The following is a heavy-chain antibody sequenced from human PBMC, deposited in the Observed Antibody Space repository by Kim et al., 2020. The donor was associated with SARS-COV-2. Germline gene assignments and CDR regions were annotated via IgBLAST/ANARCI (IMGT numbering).Heavy chain of an antibody. V-gene: IGHV3-72*01. Sequence: GSLRLSRAASGFSLSDQYMDWVRQAPGKGLEWVGRARNKANGYSPQYAASVNGRFTISRDDSKNSLYLQLNGLKTEDTAVYYCTGDLVGPTGMAYWGQG. CDR1: GFSLSDQY. CDR3: TGDLVGPTGMAY. D-gene: IGHD1-26*01. CDR2: ARNKANGYSP. J-gene: IGHJ4*02.